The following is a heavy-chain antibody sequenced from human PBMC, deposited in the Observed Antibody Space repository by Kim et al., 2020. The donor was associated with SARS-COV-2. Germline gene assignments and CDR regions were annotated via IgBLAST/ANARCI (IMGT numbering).Heavy chain of an antibody. CDR3: ARGAPGSSWYVLFRTLGGQMDV. J-gene: IGHJ6*02. CDR2: IYPGDSDT. V-gene: IGHV5-51*01. CDR1: GYSFTSYW. Sequence: GESLKISCKGSGYSFTSYWIGWVRQMPGKGLEWMGIIYPGDSDTRYSPSFQGQVTISADKSISTAYLQWSSLKASDTAMYYCARGAPGSSWYVLFRTLGGQMDVWGQGTTVTVSS. D-gene: IGHD6-13*01.